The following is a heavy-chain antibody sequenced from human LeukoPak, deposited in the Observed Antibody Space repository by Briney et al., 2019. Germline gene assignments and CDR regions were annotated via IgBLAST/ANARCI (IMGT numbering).Heavy chain of an antibody. CDR2: IYPGDSDT. CDR3: ARPGITLGGVIIDHPFDC. D-gene: IGHD3-16*02. J-gene: IGHJ4*02. Sequence: GGSLKISCKASGYRFTSYWIGWVRQMPGRGLEWMGIIYPGDSDTKYSPSLQGQVTFSADKSISTVYLQWSSLKASDTAIYYCARPGITLGGVIIDHPFDCWGQGTLVTVSS. CDR1: GYRFTSYW. V-gene: IGHV5-51*01.